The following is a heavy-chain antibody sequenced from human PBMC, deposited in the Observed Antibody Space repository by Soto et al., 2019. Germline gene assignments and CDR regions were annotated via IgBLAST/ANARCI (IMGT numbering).Heavy chain of an antibody. CDR3: ATGWFGEFVYYFDY. Sequence: QVQLVQSGAEVKKSGASVKVSCKASGYTFTSYGISWVRQAPGQGLEWMGWISAYNGNTNYAQKLQGRVTMTTDTATSTGYMELRSLRSDDTAVYYCATGWFGEFVYYFDYWGQGTLVTVSS. CDR2: ISAYNGNT. V-gene: IGHV1-18*01. J-gene: IGHJ4*02. CDR1: GYTFTSYG. D-gene: IGHD3-10*01.